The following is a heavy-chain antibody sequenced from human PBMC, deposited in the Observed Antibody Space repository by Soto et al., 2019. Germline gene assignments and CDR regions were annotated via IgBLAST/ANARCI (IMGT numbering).Heavy chain of an antibody. CDR3: PTPSNYDNGGNYLYFDY. CDR1: GGTFISYA. V-gene: IGHV1-69*13. J-gene: IGHJ4*02. D-gene: IGHD3-22*01. Sequence: SVKVSCKASGGTFISYAISWVRQAPGQGLEWMGGIIPIFGSPKYAEKFQGRAAIISDEPTTTADMEVTSLRAKHTAGYICPTPSNYDNGGNYLYFDYWGQGTLVTVSS. CDR2: IIPIFGSP.